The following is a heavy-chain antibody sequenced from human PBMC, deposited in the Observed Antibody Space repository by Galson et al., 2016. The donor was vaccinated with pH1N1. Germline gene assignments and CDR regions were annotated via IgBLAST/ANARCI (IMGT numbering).Heavy chain of an antibody. J-gene: IGHJ4*02. CDR3: ARPSRNFGDYAY. CDR2: IYYSGST. CDR1: SFRSYW. V-gene: IGHV4-39*01. D-gene: IGHD4-17*01. Sequence: SFRSYWMGWIRQPPGKGLEWIGSIYYSGSTYYNPSLRGRVTISMDTSRNQLSLMLTSVTAADTAVYYCARPSRNFGDYAYWGQGTLVAVSS.